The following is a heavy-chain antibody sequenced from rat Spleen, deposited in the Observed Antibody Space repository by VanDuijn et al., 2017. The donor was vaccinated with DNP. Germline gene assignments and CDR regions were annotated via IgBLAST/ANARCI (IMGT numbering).Heavy chain of an antibody. J-gene: IGHJ2*01. Sequence: EVQLVESGGGLVQPGRXXKLSCAXXGFTXXDYXXXWVXCAPTKDLEWVEYIGYDGGNTDYGDSGTGRFTISRDNAKSTLYRQMNSLSSEDMATYFCARDSLIKRIWDYWGQGVTVTVSS. CDR1: GFTXXDYX. D-gene: IGHD1-6*01. V-gene: IGHV5-22*01. CDR2: IGYDGGNT. CDR3: ARDSLIKRIWDY.